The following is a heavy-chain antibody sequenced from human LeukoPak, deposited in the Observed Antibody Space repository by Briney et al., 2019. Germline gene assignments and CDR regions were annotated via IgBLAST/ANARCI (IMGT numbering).Heavy chain of an antibody. D-gene: IGHD6-19*01. V-gene: IGHV3-30*18. Sequence: GGSLRLSCAASGFTFSSYGMHWVRQAPGKGLEWVAVISYDGSNKYYADSVKGRFTISRDNSKNTLYLQMNSLRAEDTAVYYCAKVDWYSSGWYGGLYYYCGMDVWGQGTTVTVSS. CDR1: GFTFSSYG. CDR2: ISYDGSNK. J-gene: IGHJ6*02. CDR3: AKVDWYSSGWYGGLYYYCGMDV.